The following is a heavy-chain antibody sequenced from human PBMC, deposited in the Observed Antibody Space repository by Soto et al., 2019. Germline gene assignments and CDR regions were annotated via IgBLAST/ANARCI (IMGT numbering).Heavy chain of an antibody. D-gene: IGHD2-15*01. CDR3: AREDKKTFDT. J-gene: IGHJ3*02. V-gene: IGHV3-7*01. CDR1: GFTFSSYW. CDR2: IKPDGSEK. Sequence: EVQLVESGGGLVQPGGSLRLSCAASGFTFSSYWMSWVRQAPGKGLEWVAKIKPDGSEKSLVDSVKGRLTISRDNAKNSLYLQTHSLSADDPAVYYCAREDKKTFDTWGQGTVVTVSS.